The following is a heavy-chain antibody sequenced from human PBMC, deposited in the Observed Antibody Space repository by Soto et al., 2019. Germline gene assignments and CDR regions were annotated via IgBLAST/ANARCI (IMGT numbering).Heavy chain of an antibody. Sequence: EVQLVQSGAEVKKPGESLRISCKGSGYSFTSYWIGWVRQMPGKGLEWMGRIDPSDSYTNYSPSFQGHVTISADKSISTAYLQWSSLKASDTAMYYCASSPRGYCSSTSCRELGNYYGMDVWGQGTTVTVSS. CDR3: ASSPRGYCSSTSCRELGNYYGMDV. J-gene: IGHJ6*02. CDR2: IDPSDSYT. D-gene: IGHD2-2*01. CDR1: GYSFTSYW. V-gene: IGHV5-10-1*01.